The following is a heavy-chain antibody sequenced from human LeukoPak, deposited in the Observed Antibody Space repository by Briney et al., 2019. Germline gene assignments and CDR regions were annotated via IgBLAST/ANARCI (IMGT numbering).Heavy chain of an antibody. D-gene: IGHD3-16*01. CDR1: GFTFSSYW. CDR3: ARDYVVDY. CDR2: IKEDGSEK. J-gene: IGHJ4*02. Sequence: PGGALKLSCVASGFTFSSYWMTWVRQAPGKGREWVANIKEDGSEKYSVDSVKGRFTISRDNAKNSLYLQMNSPRAEGTAVYYCARDYVVDYWGQGTLVTVSS. V-gene: IGHV3-7*01.